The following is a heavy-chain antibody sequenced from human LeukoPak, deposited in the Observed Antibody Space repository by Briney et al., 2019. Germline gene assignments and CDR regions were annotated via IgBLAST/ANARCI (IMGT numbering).Heavy chain of an antibody. Sequence: SETLSLTCTVSGYSISSGYYWDWIRQPPGKGLEWIGSIYHSGSTYYNPSLKSRVTISVDTSKNQFSLKLSSVTAADTAVYYCAREASHQGYYDFWSVYYNDYWGQGTLVTVSS. CDR2: IYHSGST. J-gene: IGHJ4*02. CDR1: GYSISSGYY. V-gene: IGHV4-38-2*02. CDR3: AREASHQGYYDFWSVYYNDY. D-gene: IGHD3-3*01.